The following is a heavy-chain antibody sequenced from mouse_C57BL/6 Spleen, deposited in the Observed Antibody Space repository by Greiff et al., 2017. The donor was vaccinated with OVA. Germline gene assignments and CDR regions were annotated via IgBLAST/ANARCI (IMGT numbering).Heavy chain of an antibody. D-gene: IGHD1-1*01. J-gene: IGHJ4*01. Sequence: EVQVVESGPELVKPGASVKISCKASGYSFTDYNMNWVKQSTGQSLEWIGVINPNYGTTSYNQKFKGKATLTVDQSSSTAYMQLNSLTSEDSAVYYCARQSYYGSHYDAMDYWGQGTSVTVSS. CDR1: GYSFTDYN. V-gene: IGHV1-39*01. CDR2: INPNYGTT. CDR3: ARQSYYGSHYDAMDY.